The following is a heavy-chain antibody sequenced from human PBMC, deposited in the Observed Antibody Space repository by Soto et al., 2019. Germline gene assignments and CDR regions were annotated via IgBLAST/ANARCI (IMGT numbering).Heavy chain of an antibody. CDR1: GYIFTDYY. V-gene: IGHV1-2*06. CDR2: INPNSGGT. Sequence: ASVKVSCKASGYIFTDYYMHWVRQAPGQELGWMGRINPNSGGTNYAQKFQGRVTMTRDTSISTAYTELSSLRAEDTATYYCARDPSIVATSVNDYDHNDIDVLGQENAFTISS. J-gene: IGHJ6*02. CDR3: ARDPSIVATSVNDYDHNDIDV. D-gene: IGHD5-12*01.